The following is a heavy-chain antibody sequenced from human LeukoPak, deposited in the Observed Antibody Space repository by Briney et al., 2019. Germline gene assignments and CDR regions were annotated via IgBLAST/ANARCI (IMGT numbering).Heavy chain of an antibody. D-gene: IGHD3-22*01. V-gene: IGHV5-51*01. CDR1: GYSFTSYW. CDR2: IYPGDSHT. CDR3: ARQMGYYDSSGYTPLYYYAMDV. Sequence: GESLKISFKGSGYSFTSYWIGWVRQMPGKGLEWMGIIYPGDSHTRYSPSFQGQLTISADRSISTAYLQWSSLKASDTAMYYCARQMGYYDSSGYTPLYYYAMDVWGQGTTVTVSS. J-gene: IGHJ6*02.